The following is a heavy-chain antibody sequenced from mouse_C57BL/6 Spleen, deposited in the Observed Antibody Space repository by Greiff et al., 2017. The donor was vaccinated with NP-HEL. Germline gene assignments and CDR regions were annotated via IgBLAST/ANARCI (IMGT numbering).Heavy chain of an antibody. Sequence: QVQLQQPGAELVKPGASVKLSCKASGYTFTSYWMHWVKQRPGQGLEWIGMIHPNSGSTNYNEKFKSKATLTVDKSSSTAYMQLSSLTSEDSAVYYCVIYYSNYGFTWDYWGQGTSVTVSS. D-gene: IGHD2-5*01. CDR2: IHPNSGST. CDR3: VIYYSNYGFTWDY. J-gene: IGHJ4*01. V-gene: IGHV1-64*01. CDR1: GYTFTSYW.